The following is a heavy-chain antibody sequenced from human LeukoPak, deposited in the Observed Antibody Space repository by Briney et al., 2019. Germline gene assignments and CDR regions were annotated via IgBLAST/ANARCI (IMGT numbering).Heavy chain of an antibody. D-gene: IGHD3-3*01. Sequence: SWVRQPPVQGLEXIGEIHHSESTNYNPSLKSRVTISVDKSKNQFSLELSSVTAADTAVYYCARAHYDFWSGYINYYYYYGMDVWGQGTTVTVSS. CDR3: ARAHYDFWSGYINYYYYYGMDV. V-gene: IGHV4-4*02. CDR2: IHHSEST. J-gene: IGHJ6*02.